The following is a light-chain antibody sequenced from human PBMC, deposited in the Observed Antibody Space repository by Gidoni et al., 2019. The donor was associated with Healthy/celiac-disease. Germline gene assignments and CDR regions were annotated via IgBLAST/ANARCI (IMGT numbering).Light chain of an antibody. V-gene: IGLV3-1*01. Sequence: SSELTQPPSVSVSPGQTASITCSGDKLGDKYACWYQQMPGQSPVLVIYQDSKRPSGIPERFSGSNSGNTATLTISGTQAMDEADYYCQAWDSSSVVFGGETKLTVL. CDR3: QAWDSSSVV. CDR1: KLGDKY. J-gene: IGLJ2*01. CDR2: QDS.